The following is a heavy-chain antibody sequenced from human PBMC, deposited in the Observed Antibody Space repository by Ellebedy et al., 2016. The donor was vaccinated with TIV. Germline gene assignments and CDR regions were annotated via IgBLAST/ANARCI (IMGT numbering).Heavy chain of an antibody. J-gene: IGHJ4*02. Sequence: GSLRLXCTVSGGSISDYYWSWFRQPPGRAPEWIGYVQNSGGTNYNPSLKNRVTISLDTSKNQFSLDLTSVTAADTAVYYCESKGYWGQGTLVAVSP. CDR2: VQNSGGT. CDR3: ESKGY. V-gene: IGHV4-59*03. CDR1: GGSISDYY.